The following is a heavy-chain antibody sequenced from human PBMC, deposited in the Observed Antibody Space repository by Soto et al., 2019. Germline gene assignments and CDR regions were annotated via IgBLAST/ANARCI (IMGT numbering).Heavy chain of an antibody. CDR2: ISSSSSYI. CDR1: GFNCGNYS. J-gene: IGHJ6*02. D-gene: IGHD6-13*01. V-gene: IGHV3-21*01. CDR3: ARNQRPAAGNYGMDA. Sequence: GVPLRLSYAAAGFNCGNYSMNWVRQAKGKGLEWVASISSSSSYIYYADSVKGRFTISRDKAKNSLFLQMSSLRAEDSALYYCARNQRPAAGNYGMDAWGQGTTVTVSS.